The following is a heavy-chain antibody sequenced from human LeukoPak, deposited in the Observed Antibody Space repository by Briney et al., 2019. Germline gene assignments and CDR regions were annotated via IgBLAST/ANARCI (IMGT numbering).Heavy chain of an antibody. CDR2: INGDGSTT. D-gene: IGHD6-19*01. Sequence: GGSLRLSCAASGFTFSSYWMHWVRQAPGKGLVWVSRINGDGSTTTYAGSVKGRFTISRDNSKNTLYLQMNSLRAEDTAVYYCAKAMAGDYWGQGTLVTVSS. V-gene: IGHV3-74*01. CDR3: AKAMAGDY. J-gene: IGHJ4*02. CDR1: GFTFSSYW.